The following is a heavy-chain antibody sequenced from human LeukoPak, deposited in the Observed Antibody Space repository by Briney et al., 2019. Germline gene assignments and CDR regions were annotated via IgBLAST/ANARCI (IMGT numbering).Heavy chain of an antibody. CDR3: ARGPYCSGGSCYSRYYYYGMDV. V-gene: IGHV1-2*02. D-gene: IGHD2-15*01. Sequence: ASVKVSCKASGYTFTGYYMHWVRQAPGQGLEWMGWINPNSGGTNYAQKFQGRVTMTRDTSISTAYMELSSLRSEDTAVYYCARGPYCSGGSCYSRYYYYGMDVWGQGTTVTVSS. CDR2: INPNSGGT. CDR1: GYTFTGYY. J-gene: IGHJ6*02.